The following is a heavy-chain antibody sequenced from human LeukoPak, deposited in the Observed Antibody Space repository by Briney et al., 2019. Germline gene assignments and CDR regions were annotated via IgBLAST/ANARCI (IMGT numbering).Heavy chain of an antibody. D-gene: IGHD3-9*01. V-gene: IGHV4-61*09. J-gene: IGHJ6*02. CDR3: ARFLDSDILTGYYYSGMDV. Sequence: TTSQTLSLTCTVSGGSISSGSYYWSWIRQPAGKGLEWIGYIYYSGNTNYNPSLKSRVTISVDTSKNQFSLKLSSVTAADTAVYYCARFLDSDILTGYYYSGMDVWGQGPPVTVS. CDR2: IYYSGNT. CDR1: GGSISSGSYY.